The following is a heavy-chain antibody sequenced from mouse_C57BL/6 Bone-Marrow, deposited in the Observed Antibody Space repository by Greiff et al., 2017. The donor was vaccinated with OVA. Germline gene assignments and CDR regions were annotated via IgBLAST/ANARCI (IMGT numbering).Heavy chain of an antibody. D-gene: IGHD2-1*01. Sequence: VQLQQSGAELVRPGASVKLSCKASGYTFTDYYINWVKQRPGQGLEWIARIYPGSGNTYYNEKFKGKATLTAEKSSSTAYMQLSSLTSEDSAVYFCARYHYYGNPYAMDYWGQGTSVTVSS. J-gene: IGHJ4*01. CDR1: GYTFTDYY. V-gene: IGHV1-76*01. CDR3: ARYHYYGNPYAMDY. CDR2: IYPGSGNT.